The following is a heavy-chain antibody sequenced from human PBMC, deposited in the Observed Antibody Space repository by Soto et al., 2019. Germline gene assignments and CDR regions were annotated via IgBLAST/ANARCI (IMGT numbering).Heavy chain of an antibody. D-gene: IGHD1-26*01. CDR3: ARVCLWEPSVDF. J-gene: IGHJ4*02. CDR1: GFTFSSYW. V-gene: IGHV3-74*01. Sequence: EVQLVESGGGLVQPGGSLRLSCAASGFTFSSYWMHWVRQAPGKGLVWVSRINSDGSSTSYADSVKGRFTISRDNAKNMRYLQSNSLRAEDTAVYYCARVCLWEPSVDFWGQGTLVTVSS. CDR2: INSDGSST.